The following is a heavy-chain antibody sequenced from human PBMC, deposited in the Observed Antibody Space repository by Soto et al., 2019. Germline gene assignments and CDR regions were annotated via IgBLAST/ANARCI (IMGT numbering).Heavy chain of an antibody. CDR3: AKDTIPYSSSYDLDH. J-gene: IGHJ4*02. D-gene: IGHD6-6*01. CDR1: GFSFSGFA. CDR2: ITGTGVSI. Sequence: EVQLLESGGGLVQPGGSLRLSCVASGFSFSGFAMRWVRQAPGKGLVWVSSITGTGVSIYYADSVRGRFTISRYNSKNTLYLQMRSLRAEDTARYYCAKDTIPYSSSYDLDHWGRGALVTVSS. V-gene: IGHV3-23*01.